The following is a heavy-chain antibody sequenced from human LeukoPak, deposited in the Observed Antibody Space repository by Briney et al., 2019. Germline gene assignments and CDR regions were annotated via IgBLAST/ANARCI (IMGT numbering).Heavy chain of an antibody. V-gene: IGHV3-11*01. J-gene: IGHJ4*02. CDR3: AREYYYDSSGPIGY. D-gene: IGHD3-22*01. CDR1: GFTFSDYY. CDR2: ISSSGSTI. Sequence: NPGGSLRLSCAASGFTFSDYYMSWIRQAPGKGLEWVSYISSSGSTIYYPDSVKGRFTISRDNAKNSLYLQMNSLRAEDTAVYYCAREYYYDSSGPIGYWGQGTLVTVSS.